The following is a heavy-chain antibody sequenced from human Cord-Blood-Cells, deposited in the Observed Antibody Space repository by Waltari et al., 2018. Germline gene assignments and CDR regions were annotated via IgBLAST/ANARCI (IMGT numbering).Heavy chain of an antibody. Sequence: QVQLQESDPGLVKPSETLSLTCTVSGGSISSYYWSWIRQPPGKGLEWIGYIYYSGSTNYNPSLKRRVTISVDTSKNQFSLKLSSVTAADTAVYYCARAWGYDSSGYYPNSHGFDPWGQGTLVTVSS. D-gene: IGHD3-22*01. CDR3: ARAWGYDSSGYYPNSHGFDP. CDR2: IYYSGST. V-gene: IGHV4-59*01. J-gene: IGHJ5*02. CDR1: GGSISSYY.